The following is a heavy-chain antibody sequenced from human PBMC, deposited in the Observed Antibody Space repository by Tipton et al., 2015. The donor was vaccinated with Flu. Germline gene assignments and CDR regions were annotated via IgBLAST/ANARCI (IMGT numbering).Heavy chain of an antibody. J-gene: IGHJ4*02. CDR2: IYYSGNT. CDR1: GGSINTNLYF. D-gene: IGHD1-26*01. CDR3: ARGGTLGPTHFHY. V-gene: IGHV4-39*07. Sequence: TLSLTCTVSGGSINTNLYFWSWIRQPPGKGLEWIGSIYYSGNTYYNPSLKSRVTISVDTSKNQFSLKLNSVTAADTAVYYCARGGTLGPTHFHYWGQGTLVSVSS.